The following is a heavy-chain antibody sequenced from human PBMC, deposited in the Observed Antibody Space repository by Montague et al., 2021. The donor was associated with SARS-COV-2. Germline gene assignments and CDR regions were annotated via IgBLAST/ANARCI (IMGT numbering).Heavy chain of an antibody. CDR1: GASVGSSD. CDR2: FYSVGST. D-gene: IGHD5-18*01. V-gene: IGHV4-59*02. CDR3: AREPMTAYAFDI. Sequence: SETLSLTCTVSGASVGSSDWGWIRQSPGKGLEWIGYFYSVGSTDYNPSLKSRATISRDTSKNQFSLKVRSVTAADTAVYYCAREPMTAYAFDIWGQGTMVTVSS. J-gene: IGHJ3*02.